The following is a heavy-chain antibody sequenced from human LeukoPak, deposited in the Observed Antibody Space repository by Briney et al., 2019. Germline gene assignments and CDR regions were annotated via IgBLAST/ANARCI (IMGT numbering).Heavy chain of an antibody. V-gene: IGHV4-39*07. CDR1: GGSISSGGYS. CDR3: ARGGGYYDSSGYSY. CDR2: INHGGST. J-gene: IGHJ4*02. D-gene: IGHD3-22*01. Sequence: KLSETLSLTCTVSGGSISSGGYSWTWIRQPPGKGLEWIGEINHGGSTNYNPSLKSRVTISVDTSKNQFSLKLSSVTAADTAVYYCARGGGYYDSSGYSYWGQGTLVTVSS.